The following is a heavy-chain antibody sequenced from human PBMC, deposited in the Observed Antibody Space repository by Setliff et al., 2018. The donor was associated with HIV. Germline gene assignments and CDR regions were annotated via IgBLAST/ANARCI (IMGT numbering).Heavy chain of an antibody. V-gene: IGHV4-59*01. CDR1: GDSISHYY. J-gene: IGHJ4*02. CDR3: ARDTSGGY. Sequence: SETLSLTCSVSGDSISHYYWSWIRQPPGKGLEWIGYIYYIGVTNYNPSLKSRVTITLDTSKNQFSLKLTSVTAADTAVYYCARDTSGGYWGQGTLVTVSS. CDR2: IYYIGVT. D-gene: IGHD3-10*01.